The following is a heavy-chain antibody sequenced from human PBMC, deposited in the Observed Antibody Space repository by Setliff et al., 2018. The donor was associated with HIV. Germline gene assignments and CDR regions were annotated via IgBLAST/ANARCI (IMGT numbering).Heavy chain of an antibody. Sequence: ASVKVSCKASGYTFTSYGISWVRQAPGQGLEWMGWISAYNGNTKYSQKLQGRVTMTTDTSTSTAYMELRSLRSDDTAVYYCARVPEIQLSGLVTSWGAFDVWGQGTRVTVSS. CDR1: GYTFTSYG. V-gene: IGHV1-18*01. CDR2: ISAYNGNT. J-gene: IGHJ3*01. D-gene: IGHD3-3*01. CDR3: ARVPEIQLSGLVTSWGAFDV.